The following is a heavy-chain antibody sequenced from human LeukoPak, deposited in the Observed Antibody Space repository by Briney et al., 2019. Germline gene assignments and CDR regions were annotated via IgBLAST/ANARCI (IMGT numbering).Heavy chain of an antibody. J-gene: IGHJ6*02. CDR3: ARGRLAYDSSSGMDV. D-gene: IGHD3-22*01. Sequence: SETLSLTCTVSGGSISSSSYYWSWIRQPPGKGLEWIGSIYYSGSTNYNPSLKSRVTISVDTSKNQFSLKVSSVTAADTAVYYCARGRLAYDSSSGMDVWGQGTTVTVSS. CDR2: IYYSGST. V-gene: IGHV4-61*01. CDR1: GGSISSSSYY.